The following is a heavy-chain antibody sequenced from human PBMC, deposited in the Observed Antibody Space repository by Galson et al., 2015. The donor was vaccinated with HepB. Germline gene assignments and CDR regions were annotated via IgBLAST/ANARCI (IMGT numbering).Heavy chain of an antibody. CDR2: FDPEDGET. D-gene: IGHD3-3*01. CDR3: ATYPSPTSAIVGYDFWSGGLSAFDN. V-gene: IGHV1-24*01. Sequence: SVKVSCKVSGYTLTELSMHWVRQAPGKGLEWMGGFDPEDGETIYAQKFQGRDTMTEDTSTDTAYMELSSLRSEDTAVYFCATYPSPTSAIVGYDFWSGGLSAFDNWGQGTMVTVSS. CDR1: GYTLTELS. J-gene: IGHJ3*02.